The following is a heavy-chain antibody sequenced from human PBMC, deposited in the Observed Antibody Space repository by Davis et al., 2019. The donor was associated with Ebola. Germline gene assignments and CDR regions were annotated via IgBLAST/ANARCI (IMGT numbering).Heavy chain of an antibody. D-gene: IGHD5-18*01. CDR1: GGSVSSGSYY. V-gene: IGHV4-61*01. CDR2: IYYSGST. J-gene: IGHJ5*02. Sequence: MPSETLSLTCTVSGGSVSSGSYYWSWIRQPPGKGLEWIGYIYYSGSTNYNPSLKSRVTTSVDKSKNQFSLKLSSVTAADTAVYYCARDLEDSYANDNWFDPWGQGTLVTVSS. CDR3: ARDLEDSYANDNWFDP.